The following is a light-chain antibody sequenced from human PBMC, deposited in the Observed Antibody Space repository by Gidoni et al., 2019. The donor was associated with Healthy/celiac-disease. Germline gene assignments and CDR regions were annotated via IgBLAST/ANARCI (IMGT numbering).Light chain of an antibody. Sequence: QSVLTQPPSVSGAPGQRVTISCTVSSSNIGAGYDVDWYQQLPGTAPKLLIYGNSNRPSGVPDRFSCSKSGTSASLAITGLQAEDEADYYCQSYDSSLSGWVFGGGTKLTVL. CDR3: QSYDSSLSGWV. J-gene: IGLJ3*02. CDR1: SSNIGAGYD. CDR2: GNS. V-gene: IGLV1-40*01.